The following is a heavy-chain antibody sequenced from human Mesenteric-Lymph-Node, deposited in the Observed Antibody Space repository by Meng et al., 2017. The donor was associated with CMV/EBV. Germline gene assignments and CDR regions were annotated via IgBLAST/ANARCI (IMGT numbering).Heavy chain of an antibody. CDR1: GGSINNYY. J-gene: IGHJ6*02. V-gene: IGHV4-59*01. D-gene: IGHD2-2*01. Sequence: GSLRLSCTVSGGSINNYYWSWIRQPPGKGLEWIGYISYTGNTNYNPSLKSRVTISVDRSKNQFSLKLNSVTAAGTAIYYCARVRSSSTWDYYYYGMDVWGQGTMVTV. CDR2: ISYTGNT. CDR3: ARVRSSSTWDYYYYGMDV.